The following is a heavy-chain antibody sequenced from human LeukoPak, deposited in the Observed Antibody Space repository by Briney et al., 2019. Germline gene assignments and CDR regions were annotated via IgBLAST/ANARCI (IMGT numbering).Heavy chain of an antibody. Sequence: ASVKVSCKASGGTFSSYAISWVRQAPGQGLEWMGAIIPIFGTANYAQKFKGRVTITADKSTSTAYMELSSLRSEDTAVYYCASEQTSYCSGGSCPVGTFDCWGQGTLVTVSS. D-gene: IGHD2-15*01. V-gene: IGHV1-69*06. CDR2: IIPIFGTA. J-gene: IGHJ4*02. CDR1: GGTFSSYA. CDR3: ASEQTSYCSGGSCPVGTFDC.